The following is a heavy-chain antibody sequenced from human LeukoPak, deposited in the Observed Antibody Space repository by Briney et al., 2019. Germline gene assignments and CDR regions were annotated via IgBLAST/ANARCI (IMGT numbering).Heavy chain of an antibody. V-gene: IGHV2-70*04. CDR1: GFSLSTSGMR. CDR3: AHWITGTLRYYFDF. J-gene: IGHJ4*02. Sequence: ESGPTLVNPTQTLTLTCTFSGFSLSTSGMRVSWIRQPPGKALEWLARIDWDDDKFYSTSLKTRLTISKDTSKNQVVLTMTNMDPVDTATYYCAHWITGTLRYYFDFWGLGTLVTVSS. CDR2: IDWDDDK. D-gene: IGHD1-20*01.